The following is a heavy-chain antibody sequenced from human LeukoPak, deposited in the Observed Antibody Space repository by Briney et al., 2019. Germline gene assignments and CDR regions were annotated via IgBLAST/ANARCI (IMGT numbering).Heavy chain of an antibody. Sequence: GGSLRLSCAASGFTFSSYWMSWVRQAPGKGLEWVANIKQDGSEKYYVDSVKGRFTISRDNAKSSLYLQMNSLRAEDTAVYYCARDGYNLPFNYWGQGTLVTVSS. J-gene: IGHJ4*02. CDR1: GFTFSSYW. V-gene: IGHV3-7*01. CDR2: IKQDGSEK. D-gene: IGHD5-24*01. CDR3: ARDGYNLPFNY.